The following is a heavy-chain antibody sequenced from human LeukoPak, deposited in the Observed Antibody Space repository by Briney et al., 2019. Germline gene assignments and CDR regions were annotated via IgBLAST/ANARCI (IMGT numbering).Heavy chain of an antibody. D-gene: IGHD3-3*01. V-gene: IGHV3-23*01. CDR2: ISGSGANT. Sequence: GGSLRLSCAASGFTFSTYGMSWVRQAPGKGLEWVSTISGSGANTYYADSVRGRFTISRDNSKNTLYLHMNSLRAEDTAVYYCAKERADYTNPYYFDYWGQGTLVTVSS. J-gene: IGHJ4*02. CDR1: GFTFSTYG. CDR3: AKERADYTNPYYFDY.